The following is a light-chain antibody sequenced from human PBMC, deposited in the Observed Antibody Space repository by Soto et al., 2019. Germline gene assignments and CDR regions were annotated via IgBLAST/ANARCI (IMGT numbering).Light chain of an antibody. CDR3: QQFGRSPPSWT. CDR2: EAS. J-gene: IGKJ1*01. V-gene: IGKV3-20*01. Sequence: EIVLTQSPGTLSLSPGERATLSCRASQSVSSSYLAWYQQKPVQPPRLVISEASTRATGIPDRFSGSGSGTDFTLTISSLEPEDFAVYYCQQFGRSPPSWTFGQGTKVEI. CDR1: QSVSSSY.